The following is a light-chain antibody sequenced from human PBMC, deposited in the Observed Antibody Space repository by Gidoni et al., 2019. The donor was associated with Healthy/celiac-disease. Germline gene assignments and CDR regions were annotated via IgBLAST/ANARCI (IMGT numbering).Light chain of an antibody. Sequence: EIVLTQSPATLSLSPGERANLSCRASQSVSSYLAWYQQKPGQAPKLLIYDASNRATGIPARFSGSGSGTDFTLTISSLEPEDFAVYYCQQRSNWPPITFGQXTRLEIK. J-gene: IGKJ5*01. CDR3: QQRSNWPPIT. V-gene: IGKV3-11*01. CDR2: DAS. CDR1: QSVSSY.